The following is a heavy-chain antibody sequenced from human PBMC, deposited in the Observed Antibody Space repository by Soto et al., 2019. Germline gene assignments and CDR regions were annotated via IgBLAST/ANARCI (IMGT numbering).Heavy chain of an antibody. J-gene: IGHJ4*02. D-gene: IGHD6-13*01. CDR2: MSYDGNKK. V-gene: IGHV3-30*18. CDR1: GFSFSTYG. Sequence: QVQLVESGGGVVQPGRSLRLSCAASGFSFSTYGMHWVRQAPGKGLAWVAAMSYDGNKKYYADSVKGRFTISRDNSRNTLFLQLDSLRVEDTAVYYCAKEYGSTWIDHWGQGTLVTVSS. CDR3: AKEYGSTWIDH.